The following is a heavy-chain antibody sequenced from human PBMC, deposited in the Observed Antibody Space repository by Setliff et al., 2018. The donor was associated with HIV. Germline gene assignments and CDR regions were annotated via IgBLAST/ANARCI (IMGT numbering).Heavy chain of an antibody. CDR1: GGSFSGYY. J-gene: IGHJ4*02. CDR3: AGRDGYNRYYFDF. Sequence: PSETLSLTCAVYGGSFSGYYWSWIRQPPGKGLEWIGEINHSGSTNYNPSLKSRVTILVDTSKNQFSLKVTSVTAADTAAYYCAGRDGYNRYYFDFWGQGTLVTVSS. V-gene: IGHV4-34*01. CDR2: INHSGST. D-gene: IGHD5-12*01.